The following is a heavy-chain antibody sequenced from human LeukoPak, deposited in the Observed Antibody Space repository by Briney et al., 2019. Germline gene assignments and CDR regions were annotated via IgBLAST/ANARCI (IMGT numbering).Heavy chain of an antibody. J-gene: IGHJ5*02. CDR3: AKDEDGIAAAKYNWFDP. CDR2: ISGSGGST. D-gene: IGHD6-13*01. Sequence: PGGSLRLSCAASGFTFSSYAMSWVRQAPGKGLEWVSAISGSGGSTYYADSVKGRFTISRDNSKNTLYLQMNSLRAEDTAVHYCAKDEDGIAAAKYNWFDPWGQGTLVTVSS. CDR1: GFTFSSYA. V-gene: IGHV3-23*01.